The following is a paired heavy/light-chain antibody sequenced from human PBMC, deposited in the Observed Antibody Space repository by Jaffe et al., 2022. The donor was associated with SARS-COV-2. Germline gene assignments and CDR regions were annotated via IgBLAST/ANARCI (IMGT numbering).Light chain of an antibody. CDR3: LQRSKWPWT. J-gene: IGKJ1*01. V-gene: IGKV3-11*01. CDR2: DVS. Sequence: EIVLTQSPATLSLSPGERATLSCRASQSASSYLAWYQQKPGQAPRLLIYDVSNRATGIPARFGASGSGTDFTLTISSLEPEDFAVYYCLQRSKWPWTFGQGTQVEIK. CDR1: QSASSY.
Heavy chain of an antibody. J-gene: IGHJ6*03. D-gene: IGHD1-26*01. V-gene: IGHV3-49*03. CDR2: LRSKSNGGTA. Sequence: EVQLVESGGGLVQPGRSLRLSCTASGFTFGDYAMSWLRQAPGKGLEWVGFLRSKSNGGTAEYAASVKGRFTISRDDSKNIAYLQMNSLKTEDTAVYYCTSPFGGARDDYYYYYMDLWGKGTTVTVS. CDR3: TSPFGGARDDYYYYYMDL. CDR1: GFTFGDYA.